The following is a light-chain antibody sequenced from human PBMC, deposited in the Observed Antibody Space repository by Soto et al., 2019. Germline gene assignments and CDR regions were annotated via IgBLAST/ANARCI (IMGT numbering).Light chain of an antibody. J-gene: IGKJ4*01. V-gene: IGKV3-11*01. Sequence: ETVMTQSPATLSLSPGERVTLSCRANQSVGSYLAWYQQKPGQPPRLLIYDVFNRATGIPARFSGSGSETDFTLTISSLEPEDFAVYYCQQRSNWPLTFGGGTKLELK. CDR1: QSVGSY. CDR2: DVF. CDR3: QQRSNWPLT.